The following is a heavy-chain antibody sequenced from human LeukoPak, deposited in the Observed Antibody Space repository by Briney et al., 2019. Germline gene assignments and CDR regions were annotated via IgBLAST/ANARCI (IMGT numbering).Heavy chain of an antibody. CDR3: ARVRRDSSGYYF. CDR2: INSDGSST. Sequence: GGSLRLSCAASGFTFSSYWTHWVRQAPGKGLVWVSRINSDGSSTSYADSVKGRFTISRDNAKNTLYLQMNSLRAEDTAVYYCARVRRDSSGYYFWGQGTLVTVSS. D-gene: IGHD3-22*01. V-gene: IGHV3-74*01. J-gene: IGHJ4*02. CDR1: GFTFSSYW.